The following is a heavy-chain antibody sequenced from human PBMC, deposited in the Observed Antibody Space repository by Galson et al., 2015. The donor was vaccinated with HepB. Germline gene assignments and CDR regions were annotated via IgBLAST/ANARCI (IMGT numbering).Heavy chain of an antibody. J-gene: IGHJ3*02. D-gene: IGHD4-17*01. V-gene: IGHV1-69*01. CDR3: ARETTSDDYGDYGLGAFDI. Sequence: SCKASGGTFSSYAISWVRQAPGQGLEWMGGIIPIFGTANYAQKFQGRVTITADESTSTAYMELSSLRSEDTAVDYCARETTSDDYGDYGLGAFDIWGQVTRVTVSS. CDR2: IIPIFGTA. CDR1: GGTFSSYA.